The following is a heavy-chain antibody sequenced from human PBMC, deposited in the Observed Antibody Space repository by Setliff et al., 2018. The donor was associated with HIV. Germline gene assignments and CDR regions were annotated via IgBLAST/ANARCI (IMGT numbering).Heavy chain of an antibody. J-gene: IGHJ3*01. V-gene: IGHV5-51*01. CDR3: ASLSGYSGDAFDV. Sequence: LGESLKISCKASGYSFTTYWIGWVRQMPGKGLEWMGIMYPGTSTTKYSPSFQGQVTISADKSISTTYLQWSSLKASDTAMYYCASLSGYSGDAFDVWGQGTMVTVSS. CDR2: MYPGTSTT. CDR1: GYSFTTYW. D-gene: IGHD3-22*01.